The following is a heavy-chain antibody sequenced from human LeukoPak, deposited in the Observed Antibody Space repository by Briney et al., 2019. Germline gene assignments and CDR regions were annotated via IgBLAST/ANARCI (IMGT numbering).Heavy chain of an antibody. J-gene: IGHJ3*02. D-gene: IGHD3-10*01. CDR3: ARDRGTMVRGVSDAFDI. Sequence: PGGSLRLSCAASGFTFSSYAMSWVRQAPGKGLEWVSVIYSGGSTYYADSVKGRFTISRDNSKNTLYLQMNSLRAEDTAVYYCARDRGTMVRGVSDAFDIWGQGTMVTVSS. V-gene: IGHV3-66*01. CDR1: GFTFSSYA. CDR2: IYSGGST.